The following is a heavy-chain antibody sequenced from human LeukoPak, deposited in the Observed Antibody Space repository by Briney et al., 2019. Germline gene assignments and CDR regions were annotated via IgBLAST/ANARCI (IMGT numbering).Heavy chain of an antibody. D-gene: IGHD6-6*01. CDR3: ARGLRARLSSAYYYYYMDV. V-gene: IGHV1-8*01. CDR2: MNPNSGNT. J-gene: IGHJ6*03. Sequence: GASVKVSCKXSGYTFTSYDINWVRQATGQGLEWMGSMNPNSGNTGYAQKFQGRVTMTRNTSISTAYMELSSLRSEDTAVYYCARGLRARLSSAYYYYYMDVWGKGTTVTVSS. CDR1: GYTFTSYD.